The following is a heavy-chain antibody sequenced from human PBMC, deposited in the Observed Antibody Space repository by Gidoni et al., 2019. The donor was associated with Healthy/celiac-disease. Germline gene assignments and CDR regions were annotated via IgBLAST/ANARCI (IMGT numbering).Heavy chain of an antibody. Sequence: QVQLQESGPGLVKPSDTLSLTCTVSGGSISSYYWSWIRQPAGKGLEWIGRIYTSGSTNYNPSLKSRVTMSVDTSKNQFSLKLSSVTAADTAVYYCAREIAVAATGAFDIWGQGTMVTVSS. J-gene: IGHJ3*02. CDR2: IYTSGST. V-gene: IGHV4-4*07. CDR1: GGSISSYY. CDR3: AREIAVAATGAFDI. D-gene: IGHD6-19*01.